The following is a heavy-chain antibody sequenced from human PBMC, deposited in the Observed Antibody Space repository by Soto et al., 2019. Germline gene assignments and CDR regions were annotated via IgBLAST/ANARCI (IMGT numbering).Heavy chain of an antibody. CDR2: IYWDDDK. D-gene: IGHD3-3*01. Sequence: QITLNESGPTQVKPRQTLTLTCTFSGFSLTTSGAGVGWIRQSPGKAPEWLALIYWDDDKRDSPSLKSRLTITKDTSKNQVVLTMADLDPADTATYSCAHRVLRTVFGLVTTTAIYFDFWGQGTPVAVSS. J-gene: IGHJ4*02. CDR3: AHRVLRTVFGLVTTTAIYFDF. V-gene: IGHV2-5*02. CDR1: GFSLTTSGAG.